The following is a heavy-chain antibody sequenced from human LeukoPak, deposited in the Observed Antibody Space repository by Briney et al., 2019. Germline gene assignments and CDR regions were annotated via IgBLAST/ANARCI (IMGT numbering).Heavy chain of an antibody. J-gene: IGHJ4*02. Sequence: GALVKVSCKASGYTFTSYGISWVRQAPGQGLEWMGWISVYNGNTKYAQKVQGRVTMTTDTSTSTAYMDLRSLRSDDTAVYYCARGHWLVPRGEFDYWGQGTLVTVSS. D-gene: IGHD6-19*01. V-gene: IGHV1-18*01. CDR1: GYTFTSYG. CDR3: ARGHWLVPRGEFDY. CDR2: ISVYNGNT.